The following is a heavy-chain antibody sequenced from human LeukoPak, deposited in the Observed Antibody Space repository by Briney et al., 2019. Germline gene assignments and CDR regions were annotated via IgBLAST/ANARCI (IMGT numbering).Heavy chain of an antibody. Sequence: PSETLSLTCAVYGGSFSGYYWSWIRQPPGKGLEWIGYIYYSGSTNYNPSLKSRVTISVDTSKNQFSLKLSSVTAADTAVYYCARDPPASGSYGMDVWGQGTTVTVSS. J-gene: IGHJ6*02. D-gene: IGHD1-26*01. V-gene: IGHV4-59*01. CDR3: ARDPPASGSYGMDV. CDR2: IYYSGST. CDR1: GGSFSGYY.